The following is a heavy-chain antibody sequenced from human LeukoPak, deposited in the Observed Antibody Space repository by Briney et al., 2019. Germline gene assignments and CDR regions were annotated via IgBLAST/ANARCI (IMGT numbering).Heavy chain of an antibody. CDR1: GLSFSSYW. CDR2: IKQDGSEK. V-gene: IGHV3-7*03. D-gene: IGHD4/OR15-4a*01. J-gene: IGHJ4*02. CDR3: ARDPGAFPYFFDC. Sequence: GGSLRLSCAASGLSFSSYWMSWVRQAPGKGLEWVANIKQDGSEKYYVDSVKGRFTISRDNAKNSLYLQMNSLRVEDTAVYFCARDPGAFPYFFDCWGQGTLVTVSS.